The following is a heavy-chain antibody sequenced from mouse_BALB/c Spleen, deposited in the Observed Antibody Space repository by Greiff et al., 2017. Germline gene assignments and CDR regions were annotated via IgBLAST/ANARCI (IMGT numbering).Heavy chain of an antibody. CDR1: GFTFTDYY. CDR3: ARDMSSTTAYFDY. Sequence: EVQRVESGGGLVQPGGSLRLSCATSGFTFTDYYMSWVRQPPGKALEWLGFIRNKANGYTTEYSASVKGRFTISRDNSQSILYLQMNTLRAEDSATYYCARDMSSTTAYFDYWGQGTTLTVSS. V-gene: IGHV7-3*02. J-gene: IGHJ2*01. CDR2: IRNKANGYTT. D-gene: IGHD1-2*01.